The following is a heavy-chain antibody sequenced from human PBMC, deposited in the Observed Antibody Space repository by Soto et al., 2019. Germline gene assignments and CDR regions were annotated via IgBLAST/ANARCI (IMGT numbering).Heavy chain of an antibody. CDR3: ARAGDTSRHYGIFDH. CDR1: GFTFSHYG. J-gene: IGHJ4*02. CDR2: LWAGGSPQ. Sequence: QVQLVESGGDVVQPGRSLRLSCAASGFTFSHYGIHWVRQAPGKGLEWVAVLWAGGSPQYYADSVKGRFIVSRDTSKNTHYLEMNSLRAEDTAVYYCARAGDTSRHYGIFDHWGPGTLVTVSS. D-gene: IGHD3-22*01. V-gene: IGHV3-33*01.